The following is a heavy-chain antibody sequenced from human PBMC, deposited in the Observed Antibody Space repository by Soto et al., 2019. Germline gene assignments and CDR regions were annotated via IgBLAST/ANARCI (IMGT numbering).Heavy chain of an antibody. Sequence: PGGSLRLSCAPSGFTFSSYSMNWVRQAPGKGLEWVASIKQAGSEKYYVDSVKGRFTISRDNAKDSLFLQMNSLRVDDTAVYYCASKYSFWGQGTMVTVSS. J-gene: IGHJ3*01. D-gene: IGHD5-12*01. V-gene: IGHV3-7*01. CDR3: ASKYSF. CDR2: IKQAGSEK. CDR1: GFTFSSYS.